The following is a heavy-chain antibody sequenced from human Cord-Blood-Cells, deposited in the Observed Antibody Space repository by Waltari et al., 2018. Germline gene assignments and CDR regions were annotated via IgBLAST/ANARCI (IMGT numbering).Heavy chain of an antibody. CDR1: GFTFSSYS. CDR2: FISSSSYI. D-gene: IGHD2-15*01. Sequence: EVQLVESGGGLVKPGGSLRLSCAASGFTFSSYSMNWVRQAPGKGRGWFASFISSSSYIYYADSVKGRFTISRDNAKNSLYLQMNSLRAEDTAVYYCARDCSGGSCYDYWGQGTLVTVSS. CDR3: ARDCSGGSCYDY. J-gene: IGHJ4*02. V-gene: IGHV3-21*01.